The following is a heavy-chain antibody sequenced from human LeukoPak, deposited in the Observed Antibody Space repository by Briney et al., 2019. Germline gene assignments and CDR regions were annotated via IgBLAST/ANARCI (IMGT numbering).Heavy chain of an antibody. D-gene: IGHD2-15*01. CDR3: ATCSGGSCYSAFDI. Sequence: SETLSLTCTVSGGSISSYYWSWIRQPPGKGLEWIGYIYYSGSTNYNPSLKRRVTISVDTSKNQFSLKLSSVTAADTAGYYCATCSGGSCYSAFDIWGQGTMVTVSS. CDR1: GGSISSYY. J-gene: IGHJ3*02. V-gene: IGHV4-59*08. CDR2: IYYSGST.